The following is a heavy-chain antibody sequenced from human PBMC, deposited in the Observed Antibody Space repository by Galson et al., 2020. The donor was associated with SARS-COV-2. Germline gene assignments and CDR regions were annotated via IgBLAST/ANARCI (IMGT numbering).Heavy chain of an antibody. CDR2: TYNSGSA. D-gene: IGHD6-13*01. V-gene: IGHV4-30-2*01. J-gene: IGHJ4*02. CDR1: GGSISSGGHS. Sequence: SQTLSLTCAVSGGSISSGGHSWNWIRQPPGKGLEWIGYTYNSGSAYYNPSLKRRVTISVDRSKNQFSLKLSSVTAADTAVYYCARSNERTAAGGIFYFDYWGRGTLVTVSS. CDR3: ARSNERTAAGGIFYFDY.